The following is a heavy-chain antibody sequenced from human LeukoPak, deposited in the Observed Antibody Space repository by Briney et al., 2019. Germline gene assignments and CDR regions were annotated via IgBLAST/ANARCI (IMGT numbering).Heavy chain of an antibody. J-gene: IGHJ5*02. CDR2: ISGYNGNA. Sequence: GASVKVSCKASGYTFTSNGISWVRQAPGQGLEWMGWISGYNGNANYAQRFQGRVTMTTDTSTTTAYMELRSLRSDDTAVYYYAKDPLSSTTSQNWLDPWGQGTLVIVSP. CDR3: AKDPLSSTTSQNWLDP. CDR1: GYTFTSNG. D-gene: IGHD2-2*01. V-gene: IGHV1-18*01.